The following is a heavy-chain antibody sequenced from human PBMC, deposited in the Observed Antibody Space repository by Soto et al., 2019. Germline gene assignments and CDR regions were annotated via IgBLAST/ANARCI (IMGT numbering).Heavy chain of an antibody. CDR1: GFTFSSYG. CDR2: ISYDGSNK. D-gene: IGHD3-22*01. J-gene: IGHJ4*02. Sequence: GGSLRLSCAASGFTFSSYGMHWVRQAPGKGLEWVAVISYDGSNKYYADSVKGRFTISRDNSKNTLYLQMNSLRAEDTAVYYCAKVAYYYDSSGYYYFDYWGQGTLVTVS. CDR3: AKVAYYYDSSGYYYFDY. V-gene: IGHV3-30*18.